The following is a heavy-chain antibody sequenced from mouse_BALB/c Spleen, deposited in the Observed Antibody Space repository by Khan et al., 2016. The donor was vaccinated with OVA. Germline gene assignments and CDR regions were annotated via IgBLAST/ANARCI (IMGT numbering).Heavy chain of an antibody. CDR3: ASGDGGDFDY. D-gene: IGHD2-13*01. J-gene: IGHJ2*02. V-gene: IGHV3-2*02. Sequence: EVKLEESGPGLVKPSQSLSLTCTVTGYSITSDYAWNWIRQFPGNKLEWMGFISYSGNTKYNPSLKSRFSITRDTSKNQFFLQLNSVTTEDTATYYCASGDGGDFDYWGQGTSLTVSS. CDR1: GYSITSDYA. CDR2: ISYSGNT.